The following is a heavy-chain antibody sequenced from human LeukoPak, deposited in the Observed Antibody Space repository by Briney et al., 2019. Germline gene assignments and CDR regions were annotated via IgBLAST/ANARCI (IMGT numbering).Heavy chain of an antibody. CDR3: ARVGGEYVVPDY. CDR2: ISTKSDYI. J-gene: IGHJ4*02. D-gene: IGHD3-16*01. V-gene: IGHV3-21*01. CDR1: GFTFRYYS. Sequence: GGSLRLSCAGSGFTFRYYSMTWVRQAPGKGLEWVSSISTKSDYIHYADSVRGRFTISRDNANNSVYLQMNSLTAEDTAVYYCARVGGEYVVPDYWGQGTLVAVSS.